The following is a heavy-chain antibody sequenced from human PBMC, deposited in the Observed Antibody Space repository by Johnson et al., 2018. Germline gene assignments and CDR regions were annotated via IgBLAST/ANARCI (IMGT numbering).Heavy chain of an antibody. CDR3: ARETDRYGIEAPGGYYYYMDV. V-gene: IGHV3-66*02. D-gene: IGHD6-13*01. CDR1: GFTVSSIY. CDR2: IYSGGTT. Sequence: VQLLESGGGLVQXGGSLRLSCAASGFTVSSIYMSWVRQAPGKGLEWVSVIYSGGTTYYAASVKGRFAISRDNSKNTLYLQMNSLSAEDTAVYYCARETDRYGIEAPGGYYYYMDVWGKGTTVTVSS. J-gene: IGHJ6*03.